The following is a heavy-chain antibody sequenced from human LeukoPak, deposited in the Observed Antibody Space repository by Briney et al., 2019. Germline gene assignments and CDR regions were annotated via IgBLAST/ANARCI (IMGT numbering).Heavy chain of an antibody. CDR2: INPNSGGT. CDR3: ARGIVGARYYFDY. D-gene: IGHD1-26*01. J-gene: IGHJ4*02. V-gene: IGHV1-2*06. CDR1: GYTFTGYY. Sequence: ASVKVSCKASGYTFTGYYMHWVRQAPGQGLEWMGRINPNSGGTNYAQKFQGRVTMTRDPSISTAYMELSRLRSDDTAVYYCARGIVGARYYFDYWGQGTLVTVSS.